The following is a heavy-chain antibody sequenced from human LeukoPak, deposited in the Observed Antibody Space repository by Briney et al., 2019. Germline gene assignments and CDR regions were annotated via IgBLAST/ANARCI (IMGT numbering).Heavy chain of an antibody. Sequence: KPGGSLRLSCAASGFTFSSYSMNWVRQAPGKGLEWVSSISSSSSYIYYADSVKGRFTISRDNAKNSLYLQMNSLRAEDTAVYYYARAKTMKYYDFWSGYSGWGQGTLATVSS. CDR2: ISSSSSYI. CDR3: ARAKTMKYYDFWSGYSG. V-gene: IGHV3-21*01. CDR1: GFTFSSYS. D-gene: IGHD3-3*01. J-gene: IGHJ4*02.